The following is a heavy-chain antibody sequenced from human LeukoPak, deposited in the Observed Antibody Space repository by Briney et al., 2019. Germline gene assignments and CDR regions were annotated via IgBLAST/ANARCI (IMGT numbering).Heavy chain of an antibody. CDR1: GDSISSSSYY. CDR3: ARAMRYCSSTSCYIPKYYFDY. CDR2: IYYSGST. D-gene: IGHD2-2*02. V-gene: IGHV4-39*07. Sequence: PSETLSLTCTVSGDSISSSSYYWGWIRQPPGKGLEWIGSIYYSGSTYYNPSLKSRVTISVDTSKNQFSLKLSSVTAADTAVYYCARAMRYCSSTSCYIPKYYFDYWGQGTLVTISS. J-gene: IGHJ4*02.